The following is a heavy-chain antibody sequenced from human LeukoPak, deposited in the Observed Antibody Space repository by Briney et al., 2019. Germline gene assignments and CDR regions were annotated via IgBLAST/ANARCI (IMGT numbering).Heavy chain of an antibody. D-gene: IGHD6-19*01. CDR2: IYYSGST. J-gene: IGHJ4*02. Sequence: SETLSLTCTVSGGSISNYYWSWIRQPPGKGLEWIGYIYYSGSTNYNPSLKSRVTISVDTSKNQFSLKLSSVTAADTAVYYCARLSGWFDYWGQGTLVTVSS. CDR3: ARLSGWFDY. CDR1: GGSISNYY. V-gene: IGHV4-59*01.